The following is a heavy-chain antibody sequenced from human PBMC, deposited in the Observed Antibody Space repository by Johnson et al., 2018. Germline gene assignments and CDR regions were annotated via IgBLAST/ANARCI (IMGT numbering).Heavy chain of an antibody. CDR1: GFTFSNYA. V-gene: IGHV3-23*04. D-gene: IGHD2-21*02. CDR3: AKDFGGDCPMGVDAFDI. Sequence: EVQLVEAGGGLVQPGGSLGLSCAASGFTFSNYAMSWVRQAPGKGLEGVSSISGSGGTTNYADAVKGRFTISRDNSKTTLYLQMNSLRAGDTAVYYGAKDFGGDCPMGVDAFDIWGQGTMVTVSS. CDR2: ISGSGGTT. J-gene: IGHJ3*02.